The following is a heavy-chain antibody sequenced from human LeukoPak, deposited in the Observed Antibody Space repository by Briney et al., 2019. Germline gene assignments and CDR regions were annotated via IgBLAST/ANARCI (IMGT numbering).Heavy chain of an antibody. CDR3: ARVSRGGITASWFDP. Sequence: KAGGSLRLSCEGSGFTFGDHGVGWFRQAPGKGLQWVTSIRSNTYGRSTEYVPSVKGRFTISRDDSNSIAYLQMNSLKAEDTAIYYCARVSRGGITASWFDPWGQGTLVTVSS. J-gene: IGHJ5*02. D-gene: IGHD6-13*01. CDR1: GFTFGDHG. V-gene: IGHV3-49*05. CDR2: IRSNTYGRST.